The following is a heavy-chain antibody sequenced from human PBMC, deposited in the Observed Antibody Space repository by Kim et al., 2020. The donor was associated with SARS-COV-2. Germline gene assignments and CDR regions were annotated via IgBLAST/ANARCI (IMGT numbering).Heavy chain of an antibody. CDR1: GGTFSSYA. CDR2: IIPIFGTA. V-gene: IGHV1-69*13. Sequence: SVKVSCKASGGTFSSYAISWVRQAPGQGLEWMGGIIPIFGTANYAQKFQGRVTITADESTSTAYMELSSLRSEDTAVYYCAREYHRGYSSFDYWGQGTLVTVSS. D-gene: IGHD5-18*01. J-gene: IGHJ4*02. CDR3: AREYHRGYSSFDY.